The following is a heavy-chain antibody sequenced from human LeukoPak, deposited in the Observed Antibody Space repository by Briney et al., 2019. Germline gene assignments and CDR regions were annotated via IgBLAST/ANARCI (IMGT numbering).Heavy chain of an antibody. CDR1: GGSISSYY. V-gene: IGHV4-59*08. Sequence: SSETLSLTCTVSGGSISSYYWSWIRRPPGKGLEWTGYIYYSGSTNYNPSLKSRVTISVDTSKNQFSLKLSSVTAADTAVYYCARRLGYSSSWYDAFDIWGQGTMVTVSS. CDR3: ARRLGYSSSWYDAFDI. D-gene: IGHD6-13*01. J-gene: IGHJ3*02. CDR2: IYYSGST.